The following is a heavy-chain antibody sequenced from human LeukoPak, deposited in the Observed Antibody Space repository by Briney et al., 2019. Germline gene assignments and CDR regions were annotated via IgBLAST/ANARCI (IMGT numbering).Heavy chain of an antibody. D-gene: IGHD3-3*02. Sequence: SETLSLTCAVSGYSISSGYYWGWIRQPPGKGLEWIGSIYHSGSTYYNPSLKSRVTISVDTSKNQFSLKLSSVTAADTAVYYCARDLRGAFDWGQGTLVTVSS. V-gene: IGHV4-38-2*02. J-gene: IGHJ4*02. CDR3: ARDLRGAFD. CDR2: IYHSGST. CDR1: GYSISSGYY.